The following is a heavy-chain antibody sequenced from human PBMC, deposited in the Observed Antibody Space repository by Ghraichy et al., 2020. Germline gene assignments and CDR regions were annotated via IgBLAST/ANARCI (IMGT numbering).Heavy chain of an antibody. D-gene: IGHD3-3*01. J-gene: IGHJ4*02. CDR1: GGSFSGYY. CDR2: INHSGST. Sequence: SETLSLTCAVYGGSFSGYYWSWIRQPPGKGLEWIGEINHSGSTNYNPSLKSRVTISVDTSKNQFSLKLSSVTAADTAVYYCARAAKYFWSGYPDYWGQGTLVTVSS. CDR3: ARAAKYFWSGYPDY. V-gene: IGHV4-34*01.